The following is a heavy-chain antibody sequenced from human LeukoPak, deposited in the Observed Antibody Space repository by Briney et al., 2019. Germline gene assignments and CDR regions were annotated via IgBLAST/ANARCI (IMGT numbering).Heavy chain of an antibody. D-gene: IGHD4/OR15-4a*01. CDR2: IYYSGST. Sequence: SETLPLTCTVSGGSIRSSTDYWGWIRQPPGKELEWIGSIYYSGSTYYNPSLKSRVTISVDTSKNQFSLKLSSVTAADTAVYYCARGAFDYWGQGTLVTVSS. J-gene: IGHJ4*02. CDR1: GGSIRSSTDY. V-gene: IGHV4-39*01. CDR3: ARGAFDY.